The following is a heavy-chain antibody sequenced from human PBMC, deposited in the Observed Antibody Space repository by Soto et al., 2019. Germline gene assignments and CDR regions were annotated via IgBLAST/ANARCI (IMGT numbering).Heavy chain of an antibody. D-gene: IGHD2-2*01. Sequence: EVQLVESGGGLVEPGGSLRLSCAASGFTFTNVWMTWVRQAPGKGLEWVGRIKRKIDDGTTDYAAPVKGRFTISRDDSKSTLYLQMNSLKTEETAVYYCTTDHYCSSTTCPGAFDMWGQGTMVTVSS. V-gene: IGHV3-15*01. CDR1: GFTFTNVW. J-gene: IGHJ3*02. CDR2: IKRKIDDGTT. CDR3: TTDHYCSSTTCPGAFDM.